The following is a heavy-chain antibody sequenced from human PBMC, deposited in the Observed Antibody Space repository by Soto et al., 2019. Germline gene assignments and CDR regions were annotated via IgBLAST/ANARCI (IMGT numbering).Heavy chain of an antibody. J-gene: IGHJ5*02. Sequence: GGSLRLPCAASGFTISSHWMHWVRQAPGKGLVWVSRIKSDGSSTNYADSVKGRFIISRDNAKNTLYLQMNSLRTEDTAVYYCARSYSGTYGRFDPWGQGTLVTVSS. V-gene: IGHV3-74*01. CDR3: ARSYSGTYGRFDP. CDR2: IKSDGSST. D-gene: IGHD1-26*01. CDR1: GFTISSHW.